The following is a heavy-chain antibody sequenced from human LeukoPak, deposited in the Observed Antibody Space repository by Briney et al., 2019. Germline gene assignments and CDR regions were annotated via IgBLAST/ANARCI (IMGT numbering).Heavy chain of an antibody. V-gene: IGHV4-39*07. Sequence: SETLSLTCTVAGGSISINTYYWAWIRQPPGKGLEWIASIYYSGSTYYNPSLKSRLTISVDTSKNQLSLKLSSVTAADTAVYYCARDVSGSWGQGTLVTVSS. CDR2: IYYSGST. J-gene: IGHJ5*02. CDR3: ARDVSGS. D-gene: IGHD2-8*01. CDR1: GGSISINTYY.